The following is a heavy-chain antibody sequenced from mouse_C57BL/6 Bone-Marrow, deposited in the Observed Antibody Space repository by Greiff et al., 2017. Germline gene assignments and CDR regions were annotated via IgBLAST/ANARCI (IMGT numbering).Heavy chain of an antibody. CDR2: ISDGGSDT. CDR3: ASSLAY. V-gene: IGHV5-4*01. Sequence: EVQVVESGGGLVKPGGSLKLSCAASGFNFSSYAMSWVRQTPEQRLEWVATISDGGSDTYYPANVQGRFTISRDNAKNNLYLQMSHLKSEDTAVYYCASSLAYWGQGTLVTVSA. J-gene: IGHJ3*01. CDR1: GFNFSSYA.